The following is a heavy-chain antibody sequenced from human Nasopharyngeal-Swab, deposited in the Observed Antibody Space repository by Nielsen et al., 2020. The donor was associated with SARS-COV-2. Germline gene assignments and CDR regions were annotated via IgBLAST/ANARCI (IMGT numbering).Heavy chain of an antibody. CDR1: GGSISSYY. D-gene: IGHD3-22*01. CDR3: ARGSGYYDSSGYSDY. CDR2: NYYSGST. Sequence: GSLRLSCTVSGGSISSYYWSWIRQPPGKGLEWMGYNYYSGSTNYNPSLKSRVTISVDTSKNQFSLKLSSVTAADTAVYYCARGSGYYDSSGYSDYWGQGTLVTVSS. J-gene: IGHJ4*02. V-gene: IGHV4-59*13.